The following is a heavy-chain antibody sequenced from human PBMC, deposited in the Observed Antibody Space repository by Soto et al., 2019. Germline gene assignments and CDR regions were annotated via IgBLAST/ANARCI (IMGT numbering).Heavy chain of an antibody. CDR2: ISYDGSNK. CDR1: GFTFSSYA. CDR3: ARSVGYYDILTGLDY. V-gene: IGHV3-30-3*01. Sequence: GGSLRLSCAASGFTFSSYAMHWVRQAPGKGLEWVAVISYDGSNKYYADSVKGRFTISRDNSKNTLYLQMNSLRAEDTAVYYCARSVGYYDILTGLDYWGQVTLVTVSS. D-gene: IGHD3-9*01. J-gene: IGHJ4*02.